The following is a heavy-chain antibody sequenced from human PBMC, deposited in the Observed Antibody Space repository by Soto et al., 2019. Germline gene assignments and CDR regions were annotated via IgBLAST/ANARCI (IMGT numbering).Heavy chain of an antibody. CDR1: GFTFSCYA. D-gene: IGHD6-13*01. V-gene: IGHV3-23*01. CDR2: ISGSVGST. J-gene: IGHJ4*02. CDR3: AKDHWRMSAAAGLSFDY. Sequence: PWGSLRLSCAASGFTFSCYAMSCVRQAAGKGLEWVSAISGSVGSTYYADSVKGRFTISRDNSKNTLYLQMNSLRAEDTAVYYCAKDHWRMSAAAGLSFDYWGQGTLVTVPS.